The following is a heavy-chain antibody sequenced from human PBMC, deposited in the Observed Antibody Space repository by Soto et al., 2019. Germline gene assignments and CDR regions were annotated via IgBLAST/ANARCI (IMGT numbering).Heavy chain of an antibody. CDR1: VFIFINNG. Sequence: QPGWSLRLSCVCSVFIFINNGMHCVRQTPGKGLEWVAFMSYDGSDTFYADSVKGRFTISRDNSKNTLFLHMSNLRAEDTAMYYCTIVRVADSALDHWGQGTLVTVSS. J-gene: IGHJ4*02. CDR3: TIVRVADSALDH. V-gene: IGHV3-30*03. D-gene: IGHD3-10*02. CDR2: MSYDGSDT.